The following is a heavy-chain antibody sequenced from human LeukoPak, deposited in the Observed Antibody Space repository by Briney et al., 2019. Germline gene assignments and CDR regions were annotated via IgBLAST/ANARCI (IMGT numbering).Heavy chain of an antibody. CDR3: SRGLDSRKLGY. Sequence: SETLFLTCSVSGASFNSDDQYWNWIRQSPGKCLEWIGSIHPSGMLYNNPSLESRVTMSRDTSKNQFSLNLNSVTAADTAVYFCSRGLDSRKLGYWGQGILVTVSS. D-gene: IGHD3-22*01. CDR2: IHPSGML. CDR1: GASFNSDDQY. J-gene: IGHJ4*02. V-gene: IGHV4-31*03.